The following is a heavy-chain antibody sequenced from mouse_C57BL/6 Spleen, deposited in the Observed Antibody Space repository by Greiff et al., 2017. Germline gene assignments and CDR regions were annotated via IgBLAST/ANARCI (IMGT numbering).Heavy chain of an antibody. D-gene: IGHD1-1*01. CDR2: IDPETGGT. V-gene: IGHV1-15*01. J-gene: IGHJ2*01. CDR1: GYTFTDYE. Sequence: QVQLQQSGAELVRPGASVTLSCKASGYTFTDYEMHWVKQTPVHGLEWIGAIDPETGGTAYNQKFKGKAILTADNSSSTAYMELRSLTSEDSAVYYCTRKGTGSSYDYFDYWGQGTTLTVSS. CDR3: TRKGTGSSYDYFDY.